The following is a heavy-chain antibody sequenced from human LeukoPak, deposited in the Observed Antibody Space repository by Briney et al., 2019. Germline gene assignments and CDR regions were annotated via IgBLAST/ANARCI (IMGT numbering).Heavy chain of an antibody. V-gene: IGHV3-74*03. CDR3: AKSKTAVTTGYLDY. J-gene: IGHJ4*02. CDR1: GFTISNYW. Sequence: GGSLRLSCVGSGFTISNYWMHWVRQAPGTGLVWVSRIHPDGSITTYADSVKGRFTISRDNAKNTLYLQMNSLRTEDTALYYCAKSKTAVTTGYLDYWGQGTLVTVSS. CDR2: IHPDGSIT. D-gene: IGHD4-17*01.